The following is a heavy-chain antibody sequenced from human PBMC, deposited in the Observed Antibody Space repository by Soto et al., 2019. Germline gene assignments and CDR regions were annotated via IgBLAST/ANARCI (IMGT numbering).Heavy chain of an antibody. V-gene: IGHV1-2*02. Sequence: ASVKVSCKASGYTFTGYYMHWVRQAPGQGLEWMGWINPNSGGTNYAQKFQGRVTMTRDTSISTAYMELSRLRSDDTAVYYCARGYDFWSGYYYYFDYWGQGTLVTSPQ. D-gene: IGHD3-3*01. CDR3: ARGYDFWSGYYYYFDY. CDR1: GYTFTGYY. CDR2: INPNSGGT. J-gene: IGHJ4*02.